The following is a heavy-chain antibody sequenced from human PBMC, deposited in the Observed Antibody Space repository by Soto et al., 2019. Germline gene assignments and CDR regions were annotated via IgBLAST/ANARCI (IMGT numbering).Heavy chain of an antibody. D-gene: IGHD4-17*01. CDR2: ISAYNGNT. V-gene: IGHV1-18*01. CDR3: ATRGGGYGDYAAFDI. CDR1: GYTFTSYG. Sequence: ASVKVSCKASGYTFTSYGISWVRQAPGQGLEWMGWISAYNGNTNYAQKLQGRVTMTTDTSTSTAYMELRSLRSDDTAVYYCATRGGGYGDYAAFDIWGQGTMVTVSS. J-gene: IGHJ3*02.